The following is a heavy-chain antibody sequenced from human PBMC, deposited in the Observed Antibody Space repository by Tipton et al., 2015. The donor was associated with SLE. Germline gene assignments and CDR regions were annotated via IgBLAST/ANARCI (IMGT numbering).Heavy chain of an antibody. CDR1: GGSISSHY. J-gene: IGHJ3*02. V-gene: IGHV4-59*08. CDR3: AASGGGGLDI. D-gene: IGHD2-15*01. CDR2: VHSSGST. Sequence: TLSLTCTVSGGSISSHYWSLIRQPPGKRLEWIGHVHSSGSTFYNPSLKSRVTISVDTSKNQFSLKLTSVTAADTAVYYCAASGGGGLDIWGQGTMVTVSS.